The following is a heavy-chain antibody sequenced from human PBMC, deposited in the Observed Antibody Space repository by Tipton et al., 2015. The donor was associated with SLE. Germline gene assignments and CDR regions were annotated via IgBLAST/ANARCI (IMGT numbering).Heavy chain of an antibody. D-gene: IGHD5-24*01. CDR1: GGSISSYY. Sequence: TLSLTCTVSGGSISSYYWRWIRQPPGKGLEWIGYFYYSGSTYYNPSLKSRVTISVDTSKNQFSLKLSSVTAADTAVYYCASKDGYNSPVAFDIWGQGTMVTVSS. CDR3: ASKDGYNSPVAFDI. CDR2: FYYSGST. J-gene: IGHJ3*02. V-gene: IGHV4-59*06.